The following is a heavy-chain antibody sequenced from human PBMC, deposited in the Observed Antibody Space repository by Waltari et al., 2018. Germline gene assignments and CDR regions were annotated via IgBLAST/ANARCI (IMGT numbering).Heavy chain of an antibody. D-gene: IGHD2-2*01. CDR3: QLWPPPQFDY. J-gene: IGHJ4*02. V-gene: IGHV3-7*01. CDR2: INQAGILK. Sequence: VQLVMSGAVVVAPGGWLPSPWGASGWRYSRNWMTWVRQAPGKGLEWVASINQAGILKYYVDSVKGRFTISRDSIKNSLYLQMNSLRAEDTAVYHCQLWPPPQFDYWCQGTLVTVSS. CDR1: GWRYSRNW.